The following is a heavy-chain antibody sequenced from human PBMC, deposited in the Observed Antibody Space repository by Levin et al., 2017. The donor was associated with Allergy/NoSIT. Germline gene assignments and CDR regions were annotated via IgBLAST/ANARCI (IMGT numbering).Heavy chain of an antibody. CDR1: GYTFTSYY. CDR2: INPSGGST. Sequence: ASVKVSCKASGYTFTSYYMHWVRQAPGQGLEWMGIINPSGGSTSYAQKFQGRVTMTRDTSTSTVYMELSSLRSEDTAVYYCARALSRIAAAGHEHYYYYYYGMDVWGQGTTVTVSS. D-gene: IGHD6-13*01. J-gene: IGHJ6*02. CDR3: ARALSRIAAAGHEHYYYYYYGMDV. V-gene: IGHV1-46*01.